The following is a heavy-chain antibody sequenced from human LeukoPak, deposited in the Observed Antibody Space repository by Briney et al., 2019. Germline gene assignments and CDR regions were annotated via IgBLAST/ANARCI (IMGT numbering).Heavy chain of an antibody. Sequence: SETLSLTCTVSGGSISSSSYYWGWIRQPPGKGLEWIGSIHYSGSTYYNPSLKSRVTISVDTSKNQFSLKLSSVTAADTAVYYCAREQLAYFDYWGQGTLVTVSS. V-gene: IGHV4-39*07. CDR3: AREQLAYFDY. CDR1: GGSISSSSYY. J-gene: IGHJ4*02. D-gene: IGHD6-13*01. CDR2: IHYSGST.